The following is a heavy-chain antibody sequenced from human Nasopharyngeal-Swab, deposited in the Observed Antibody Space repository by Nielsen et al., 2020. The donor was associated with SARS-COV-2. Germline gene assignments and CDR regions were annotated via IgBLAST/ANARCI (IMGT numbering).Heavy chain of an antibody. Sequence: APVKVSCKASGYTFTGYYMHWVRQAPGQGLEWMGRINPNSGGTNYAQKFQGRVTMTRDTSISTAYMELSRLRSDDTAVYYCARSITMVRGVPKPSYGMDVWGQGTTVTVSS. D-gene: IGHD3-10*01. CDR3: ARSITMVRGVPKPSYGMDV. V-gene: IGHV1-2*06. CDR2: INPNSGGT. CDR1: GYTFTGYY. J-gene: IGHJ6*02.